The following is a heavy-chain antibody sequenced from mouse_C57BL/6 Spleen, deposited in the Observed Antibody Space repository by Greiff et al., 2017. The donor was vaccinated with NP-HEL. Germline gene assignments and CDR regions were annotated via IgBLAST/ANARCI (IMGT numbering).Heavy chain of an antibody. J-gene: IGHJ2*01. CDR3: ARSNYYGSPFDY. D-gene: IGHD1-1*01. Sequence: VMLVESGPELVKPGASVKISCKASGYAFSSSWMNWVKQRPGKGLEWIGRIYPGDGDTNYNGKFKGKATLTADKSSSTAYMQLSSLTSEDSAVYFCARSNYYGSPFDYWGQGTTLTVSS. V-gene: IGHV1-82*01. CDR1: GYAFSSSW. CDR2: IYPGDGDT.